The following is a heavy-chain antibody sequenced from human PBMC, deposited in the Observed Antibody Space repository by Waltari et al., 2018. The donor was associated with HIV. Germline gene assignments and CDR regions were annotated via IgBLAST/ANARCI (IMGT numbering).Heavy chain of an antibody. CDR2: IGYDGSNK. CDR1: GFTFSSYG. D-gene: IGHD2-21*02. J-gene: IGHJ4*02. Sequence: QVQLVESGGGVVQPGRSLRLSCAASGFTFSSYGMHWVRQAPGKGLEWVAVIGYDGSNKYYADSVKGRFTISRDNSKNTLYLQMNSLRAEDTAVYYCARDRGRVVVTAPPDYWGQGTLVTVSS. V-gene: IGHV3-33*01. CDR3: ARDRGRVVVTAPPDY.